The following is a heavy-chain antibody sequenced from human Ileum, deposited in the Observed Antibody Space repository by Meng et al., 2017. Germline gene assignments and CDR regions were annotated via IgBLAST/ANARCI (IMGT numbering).Heavy chain of an antibody. CDR1: GSTDNNYA. Sequence: GESPKTSCAAPGSTDNNYAMSWVRQAPGQGLEWVSTISGSGGSAYYANSVKGRFTISRDNSKNTLYLQMNSLTAEDTAVYYCAKDEWERFDYWGQGTLVTVSS. CDR2: ISGSGGSA. J-gene: IGHJ4*02. V-gene: IGHV3-23*01. CDR3: AKDEWERFDY. D-gene: IGHD1-26*01.